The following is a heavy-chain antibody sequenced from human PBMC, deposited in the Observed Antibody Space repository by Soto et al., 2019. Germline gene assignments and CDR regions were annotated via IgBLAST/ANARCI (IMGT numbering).Heavy chain of an antibody. V-gene: IGHV3-23*01. CDR2: ISGTGGNT. Sequence: EVQLLESGGGSVQPGGSLRLSCAASGFTFSTYAMSWVRQAPGKGLEWVSSISGTGGNTYYADSVKGRSTISRDNSKRTLYLHINSLRAGDTAVYYCANQCVGLSRGSCHSPPNYGMEVWGQGTTVIVSS. CDR3: ANQCVGLSRGSCHSPPNYGMEV. CDR1: GFTFSTYA. J-gene: IGHJ6*02. D-gene: IGHD2-15*01.